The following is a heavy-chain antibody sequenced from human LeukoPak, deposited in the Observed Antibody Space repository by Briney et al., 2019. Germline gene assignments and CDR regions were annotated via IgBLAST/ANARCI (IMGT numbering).Heavy chain of an antibody. CDR2: IYTSGST. CDR3: ARANDYGDPLPRYMDV. D-gene: IGHD4-17*01. Sequence: SETLSLTCTVSGGSITGYYWTWIRQPAGKGLEWIGRIYTSGSTNYNPSLKSRVTISIDKSKNQFSLKVSSVTAADTAVYYCARANDYGDPLPRYMDVWGKGTTVTVSS. V-gene: IGHV4-4*07. J-gene: IGHJ6*03. CDR1: GGSITGYY.